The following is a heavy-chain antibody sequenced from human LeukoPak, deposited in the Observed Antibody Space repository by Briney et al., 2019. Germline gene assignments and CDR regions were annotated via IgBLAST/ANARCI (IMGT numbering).Heavy chain of an antibody. J-gene: IGHJ6*01. CDR2: ISGSGGST. D-gene: IGHD3-3*01. V-gene: IGHV3-23*01. CDR1: GFTFSSYA. Sequence: GGSLRLSCAASGFTFSSYAMSWIRQAPGKGLEWVSAISGSGGSTYYADSVKGRFTIFRDNSKNTLYLQMNSLRADSPAEDYVSTQVSDITIWSQPDGWRKGTTVTVSS. CDR3: STQVSDITIWSQPDG.